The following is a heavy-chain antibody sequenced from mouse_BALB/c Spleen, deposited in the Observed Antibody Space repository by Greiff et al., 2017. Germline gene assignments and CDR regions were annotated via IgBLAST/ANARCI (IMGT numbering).Heavy chain of an antibody. Sequence: EVKLMESGGGLVQPGGSRKLSCAASGFTFSSFGMHWVRQAPEKGLEWVAYISSGSSTIYYADTVKGRFTISRDNPKNTLFLQMTSLRSEDTAMYYCARRETDYYGMDYWGQGTSVTVSS. J-gene: IGHJ4*01. CDR2: ISSGSSTI. CDR1: GFTFSSFG. V-gene: IGHV5-17*02. CDR3: ARRETDYYGMDY.